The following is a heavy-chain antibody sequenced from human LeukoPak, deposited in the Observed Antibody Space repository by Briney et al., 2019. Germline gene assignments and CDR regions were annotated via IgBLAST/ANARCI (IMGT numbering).Heavy chain of an antibody. Sequence: GGSLRLSCEASGFTVRTNSMSWVRQAPGKGLEWVSLIYGGGDTYYADSVKGRFTISRDNSKNTLYLQINSLRAEDTAVYYCARRGADTFDIWGQGTVVTVSS. V-gene: IGHV3-66*01. J-gene: IGHJ3*02. CDR1: GFTVRTNS. CDR3: ARRGADTFDI. CDR2: IYGGGDT.